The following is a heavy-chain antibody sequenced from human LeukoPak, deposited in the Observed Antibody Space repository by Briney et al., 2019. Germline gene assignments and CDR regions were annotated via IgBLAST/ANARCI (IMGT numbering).Heavy chain of an antibody. D-gene: IGHD5-24*01. J-gene: IGHJ4*02. CDR1: GFTFSSYA. CDR3: ASPTRRDGYNLDY. CDR2: ISYDGSNK. Sequence: GRSLRLSCAASGFTFSSYAMPWVRQAPGKGLEWVAVISYDGSNKYYADSVKGRFTISRDNSKNTLYLQMNSLRAEDTAVYYCASPTRRDGYNLDYWGQGTLVTVSS. V-gene: IGHV3-30-3*01.